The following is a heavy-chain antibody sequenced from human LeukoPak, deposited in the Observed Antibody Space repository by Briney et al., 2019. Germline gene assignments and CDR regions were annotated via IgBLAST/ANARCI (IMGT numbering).Heavy chain of an antibody. J-gene: IGHJ4*02. D-gene: IGHD3-9*01. Sequence: GGSLRLSCAASGFTFSSFTMNWVRQAPGKGLEWVSSISSSSSYLLYADSVKGRFTISRDNAKNSLYLQMNSLRAEDTAVYYCARDPMRYFDYFDYWGQGTLVTVSS. CDR1: GFTFSSFT. CDR2: ISSSSSYL. CDR3: ARDPMRYFDYFDY. V-gene: IGHV3-21*01.